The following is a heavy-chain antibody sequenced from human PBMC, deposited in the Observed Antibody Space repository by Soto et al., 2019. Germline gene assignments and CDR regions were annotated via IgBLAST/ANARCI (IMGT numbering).Heavy chain of an antibody. CDR2: INHSGST. CDR3: ARVVWEWLLYRYTRPENWFDP. D-gene: IGHD3-3*01. V-gene: IGHV4-34*01. CDR1: GGSFSGYY. Sequence: QVQLQQWGAGLLKPSETLSLTCAVYGGSFSGYYWSWIRQPPGKGLEWIGEINHSGSTNYNPSLKSRVTISVDTSKNQFSLKLSSVTAADTAVYYCARVVWEWLLYRYTRPENWFDPWGQGTLVTVSS. J-gene: IGHJ5*02.